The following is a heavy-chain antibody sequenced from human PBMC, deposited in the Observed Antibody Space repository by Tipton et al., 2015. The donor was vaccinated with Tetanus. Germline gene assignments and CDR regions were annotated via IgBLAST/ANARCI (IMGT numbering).Heavy chain of an antibody. CDR1: GGSISSDAHY. D-gene: IGHD5-18*01. V-gene: IGHV4-61*08. J-gene: IGHJ2*01. CDR2: ISHSGTT. Sequence: TLSLTCTVSGGSISSDAHYWSWIRQAPGKGLEWLGYISHSGTTSYNPSLMSRVTISVDTPKNQFSLKLTSLTVADTAVYYCARGGSYSYGPRGFDLWGRGTLVTVSS. CDR3: ARGGSYSYGPRGFDL.